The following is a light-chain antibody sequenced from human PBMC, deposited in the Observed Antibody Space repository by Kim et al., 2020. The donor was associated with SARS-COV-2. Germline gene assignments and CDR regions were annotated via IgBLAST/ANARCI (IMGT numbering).Light chain of an antibody. CDR3: QQSYNSPYS. J-gene: IGKJ2*03. Sequence: SATVGDRVTITCRASQSISSYLNWYQQKPGKAPKLLIYAASSLQSGVPSRFSGSGSGTDFTLTISSLQPEDFASYSCQQSYNSPYSFGQGTKLEI. CDR1: QSISSY. V-gene: IGKV1-39*01. CDR2: AAS.